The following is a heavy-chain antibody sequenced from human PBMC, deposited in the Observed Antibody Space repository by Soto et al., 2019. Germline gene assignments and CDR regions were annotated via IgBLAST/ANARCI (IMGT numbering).Heavy chain of an antibody. Sequence: EVQLVESGGGLVKPGGSLRISCAASGFTFTDVWMTWVRQAPGKGLEWVGRIKRKIDGETTDYAAPVKGRFTISRDDLKNTLLLQMNSLKSEDTAVDYCAVDAQCSSTNCPGAFDIWGQGTMVTVSS. CDR1: GFTFTDVW. CDR3: AVDAQCSSTNCPGAFDI. D-gene: IGHD2-2*01. V-gene: IGHV3-15*01. CDR2: IKRKIDGETT. J-gene: IGHJ3*02.